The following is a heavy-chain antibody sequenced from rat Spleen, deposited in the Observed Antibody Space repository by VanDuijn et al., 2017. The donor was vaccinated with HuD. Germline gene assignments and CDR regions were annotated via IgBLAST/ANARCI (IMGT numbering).Heavy chain of an antibody. D-gene: IGHD4-3*01. CDR3: VRQDTSGYSNWFTY. CDR2: ISPSGGST. Sequence: EVQLVESGGGLVQPGRSLKLSCAASGFTFSNYYMAWVRQAPTKGLEWVASISPSGGSTYYPDSVKGRFTISRDNAKSTQYLQMDSLRSEDTATYYCVRQDTSGYSNWFTYWGQGTLVTVSS. J-gene: IGHJ3*01. CDR1: GFTFSNYY. V-gene: IGHV5-25*01.